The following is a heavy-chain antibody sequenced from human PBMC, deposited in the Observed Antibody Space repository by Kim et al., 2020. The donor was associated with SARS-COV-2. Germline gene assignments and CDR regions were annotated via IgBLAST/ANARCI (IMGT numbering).Heavy chain of an antibody. D-gene: IGHD3-16*02. V-gene: IGHV7-4-1*02. J-gene: IGHJ4*01. Sequence: ASVKVSCKASGYTFTNNAISWVRQAPGQGLEWMGWINTDTGNPTYAQAFTRRFVFSVDTSVTTAYLQISSLEAADTALYYCARVIWGTYRYTDYWGHGPL. CDR2: INTDTGNP. CDR3: ARVIWGTYRYTDY. CDR1: GYTFTNNA.